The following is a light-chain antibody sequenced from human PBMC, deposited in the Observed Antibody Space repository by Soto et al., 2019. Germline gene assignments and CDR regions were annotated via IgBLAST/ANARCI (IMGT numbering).Light chain of an antibody. CDR1: SSDIGGYNY. Sequence: QSALTQPASVSGSPGQSITISCTGTSSDIGGYNYVSWYRQHPGTAPTPIIYEVINRPSGVSKRFSGSKSGNTASLTISGLQAEDEADYYCSSYTSSSTPPYVFGTGTKLTVL. V-gene: IGLV2-14*01. J-gene: IGLJ1*01. CDR2: EVI. CDR3: SSYTSSSTPPYV.